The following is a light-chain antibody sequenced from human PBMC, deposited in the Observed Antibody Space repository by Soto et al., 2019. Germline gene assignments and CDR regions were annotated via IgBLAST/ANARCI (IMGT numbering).Light chain of an antibody. V-gene: IGKV1-39*01. Sequence: DIQMTQSPSSLSASVGDRVTITCRASQSISSYLNWYQQKPGKAPKLLIYAASSLQSGVPSRFRVSRSGTDFTLTISSLQPEDFATYYCQQSYSTPYTFGQGTKLEIK. CDR1: QSISSY. J-gene: IGKJ2*01. CDR2: AAS. CDR3: QQSYSTPYT.